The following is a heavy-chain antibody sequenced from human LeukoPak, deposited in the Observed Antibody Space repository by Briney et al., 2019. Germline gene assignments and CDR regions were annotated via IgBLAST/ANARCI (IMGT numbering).Heavy chain of an antibody. D-gene: IGHD3-22*01. CDR3: ARRHDSSGYYYFDY. V-gene: IGHV3-23*01. Sequence: PGGSLRLSCVASGFTFSSYAMSWVRQAPGKGLEWVSAISGSGGSTYYADSVKGRFTISRDNSKNTLYLQMNSLRVEDTAVYYCARRHDSSGYYYFDYWGQGTLVTVSS. J-gene: IGHJ4*02. CDR1: GFTFSSYA. CDR2: ISGSGGST.